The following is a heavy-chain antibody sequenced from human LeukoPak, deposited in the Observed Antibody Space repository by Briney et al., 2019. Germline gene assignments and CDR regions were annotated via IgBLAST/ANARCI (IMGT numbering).Heavy chain of an antibody. J-gene: IGHJ4*02. CDR3: ARASGRGYNYGYSY. V-gene: IGHV4-34*01. Sequence: SETLSLTCAVYGGSFSGYYWSWIRQPPGKGLEWIGEINHSGSTNYNPSLKSRVTISVDTSKNQFSLKLSSVTAADTAVYYCARASGRGYNYGYSYWGQGTLVTVSS. CDR2: INHSGST. CDR1: GGSFSGYY. D-gene: IGHD5-18*01.